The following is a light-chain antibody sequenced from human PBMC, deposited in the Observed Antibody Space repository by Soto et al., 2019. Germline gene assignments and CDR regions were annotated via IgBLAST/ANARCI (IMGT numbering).Light chain of an antibody. CDR3: QQDGSPLFT. Sequence: EIVLTQSPGTLSLSPGERATLSCRASQSVSSSYLAWYQQKPGQAPRLLIYGASSRATGIPDRFGGSGSGTDFTLTIIRLEPEDFAVYYCQQDGSPLFTFGQGTRLEIK. CDR1: QSVSSSY. CDR2: GAS. V-gene: IGKV3-20*01. J-gene: IGKJ5*01.